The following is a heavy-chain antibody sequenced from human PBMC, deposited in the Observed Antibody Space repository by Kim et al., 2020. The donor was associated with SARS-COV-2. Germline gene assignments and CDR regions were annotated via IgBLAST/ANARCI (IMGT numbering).Heavy chain of an antibody. CDR3: ARVSITMVRGPMGMDV. V-gene: IGHV1-2*02. D-gene: IGHD3-10*01. J-gene: IGHJ6*02. Sequence: KFQGRVTMTRDTSISTAYMELSRLRSDDTAVYYCARVSITMVRGPMGMDVWGQGTTVTVSS.